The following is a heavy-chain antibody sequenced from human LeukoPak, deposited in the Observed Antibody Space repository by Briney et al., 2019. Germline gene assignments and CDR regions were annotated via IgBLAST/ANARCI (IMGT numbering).Heavy chain of an antibody. CDR3: AAIGLHCVGSTCYATSFDY. V-gene: IGHV4-59*12. J-gene: IGHJ4*02. D-gene: IGHD2-2*01. CDR2: IYSSGHT. CDR1: GGSISTYY. Sequence: SETLSLTCTVSGGSISTYYWSWIRQPPGKGLDWIGYIYSSGHTNYNPSLKNRITMSVETSKNQFSLKVSSVSAADTAVYYCAAIGLHCVGSTCYATSFDYWSQGTLVTVSS.